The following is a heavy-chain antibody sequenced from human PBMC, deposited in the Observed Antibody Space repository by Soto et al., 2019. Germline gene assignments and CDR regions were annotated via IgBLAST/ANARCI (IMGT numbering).Heavy chain of an antibody. D-gene: IGHD6-13*01. J-gene: IGHJ4*02. V-gene: IGHV1-2*04. CDR3: ARARGYSSSWEGYYFDY. CDR1: GYTFTSYG. CDR2: INPNSGGT. Sequence: GASVKVSCKASGYTFTSYGISWVRQAPGQGLEWMGWINPNSGGTNYAQKFQGWVTMTRDTSISTAYMELSRLRSDDTAVYYCARARGYSSSWEGYYFDYWGQGTLVTVSS.